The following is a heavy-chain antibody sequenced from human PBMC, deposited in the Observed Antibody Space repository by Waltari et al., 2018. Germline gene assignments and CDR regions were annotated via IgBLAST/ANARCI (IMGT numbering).Heavy chain of an antibody. J-gene: IGHJ4*02. D-gene: IGHD6-13*01. Sequence: EVQLVESVGGLVKPGGSLRPSCAASGFTFSSTSMNWVRQAPGGGLEWVSSISSSTGYLHYADSVKGRFTISRDNAKNTLYLQMNSLRADDTAVYYCARLYSSSWHGDWGQGTLVTVSS. CDR2: ISSSTGYL. V-gene: IGHV3-21*06. CDR1: GFTFSSTS. CDR3: ARLYSSSWHGD.